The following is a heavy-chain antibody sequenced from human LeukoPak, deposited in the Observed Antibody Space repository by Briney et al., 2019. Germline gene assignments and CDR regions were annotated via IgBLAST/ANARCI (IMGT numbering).Heavy chain of an antibody. CDR3: ARATRRYLYN. V-gene: IGHV4-30-2*01. CDR1: GGSISSGGYS. Sequence: SQTLSLTCAVSGGSISSGGYSWSWIRQPPGKGLEWIGYIYHSGSTYYNPSLKSRVTISVDRSKNQFSLKLSSVTAADTAVYYCARATRRYLYNWGQGTLVTVSS. CDR2: IYHSGST. D-gene: IGHD3-9*01. J-gene: IGHJ4*02.